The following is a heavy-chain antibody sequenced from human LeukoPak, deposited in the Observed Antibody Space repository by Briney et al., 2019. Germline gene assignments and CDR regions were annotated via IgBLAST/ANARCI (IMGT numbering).Heavy chain of an antibody. V-gene: IGHV5-51*01. CDR3: ARRSLSNWNFDY. Sequence: GESLKISCKGSGYIFTSYWIGWVRQMPGKGLEWMGIIYPGDSDTTYSPSFQGQVTISADRSISTAYLQWSSLKASDTAMYYCARRSLSNWNFDYWGQGILVTVSS. D-gene: IGHD1-20*01. CDR2: IYPGDSDT. J-gene: IGHJ4*02. CDR1: GYIFTSYW.